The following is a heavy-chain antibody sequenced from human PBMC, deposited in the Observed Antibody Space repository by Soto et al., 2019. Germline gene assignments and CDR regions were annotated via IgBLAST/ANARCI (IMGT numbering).Heavy chain of an antibody. CDR2: IYSGTT. Sequence: TLSVTCAVSGCSIISGGYSLSWIRQPPGKGLEWIGYIYSGTTHYNPSLESRVTIAMDRSKNQVSLSLKSVTAADTAVYYCAREDSGAFFDFWGQGTLVTVSS. CDR3: AREDSGAFFDF. CDR1: GCSIISGGYS. J-gene: IGHJ4*02. D-gene: IGHD2-15*01. V-gene: IGHV4-30-2*01.